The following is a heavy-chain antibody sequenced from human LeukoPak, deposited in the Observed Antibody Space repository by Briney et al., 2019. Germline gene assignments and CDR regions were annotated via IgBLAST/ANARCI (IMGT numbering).Heavy chain of an antibody. Sequence: ASVKVSCKASGYTFTSYGISWVRQAPGQGLEWMGWTSAYNGNTNYAQKLQGRVTTTTDTSTSTAYMELRSLRSDDTAVYYCARDRIVVVPAANYGMDVWGQGTTVTVSS. V-gene: IGHV1-18*01. D-gene: IGHD2-2*01. J-gene: IGHJ6*02. CDR1: GYTFTSYG. CDR3: ARDRIVVVPAANYGMDV. CDR2: TSAYNGNT.